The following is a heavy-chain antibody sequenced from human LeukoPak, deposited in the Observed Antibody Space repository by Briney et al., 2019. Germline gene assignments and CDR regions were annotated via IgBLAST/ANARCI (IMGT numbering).Heavy chain of an antibody. V-gene: IGHV4-59*01. Sequence: SETLSLTCTVSGGSISSYYWSWIRQPPGKGLGWIGYIYYSGSTNYNPSLKSRVTISVDTSKNQFSLKLSSVTAADTAVYYCARVGIVGAGGAFDIWGQGTMVTVSS. CDR2: IYYSGST. J-gene: IGHJ3*02. D-gene: IGHD1-26*01. CDR1: GGSISSYY. CDR3: ARVGIVGAGGAFDI.